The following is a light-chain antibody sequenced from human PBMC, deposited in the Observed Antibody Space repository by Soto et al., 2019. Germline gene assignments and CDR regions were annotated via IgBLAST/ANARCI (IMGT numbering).Light chain of an antibody. J-gene: IGLJ1*01. CDR3: SSYTSSILHV. Sequence: QSVLTQPASVSGSPGQSITISCTGTSSDVDTNNYVSWYQQHPGKAPKLMIYEVINRPPGVSDRFSGSKSGNTASLTISGLQAEDEADYYCSSYTSSILHVFGTGTKGTVL. CDR2: EVI. CDR1: SSDVDTNNY. V-gene: IGLV2-14*01.